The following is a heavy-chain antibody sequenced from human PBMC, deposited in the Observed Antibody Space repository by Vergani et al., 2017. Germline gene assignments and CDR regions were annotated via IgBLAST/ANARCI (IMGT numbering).Heavy chain of an antibody. J-gene: IGHJ3*02. CDR2: LSASDRRT. Sequence: QVQLVESGGGVVQPGGSLRLSCAAAGFTFSDFGMNWVRQSPGKGLEWVSTLSASDRRTHYADSVKGRFTISRDISKNTLFLHMNSLRPEDTAVYYCAKVGRSEVAGTFGAFDIWGQGTMVTVSS. D-gene: IGHD6-19*01. CDR3: AKVGRSEVAGTFGAFDI. V-gene: IGHV3-NL1*01. CDR1: GFTFSDFG.